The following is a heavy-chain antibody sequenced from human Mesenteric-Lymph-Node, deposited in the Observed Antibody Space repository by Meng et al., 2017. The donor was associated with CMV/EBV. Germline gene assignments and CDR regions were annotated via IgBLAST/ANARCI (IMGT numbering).Heavy chain of an antibody. CDR1: GFIFEDYA. J-gene: IGHJ5*02. CDR2: IGTAGDT. Sequence: GGSLRLSCAASGFIFEDYAMHWVRQPTGKGLEWVSAIGTAGDTYYPDSVKGRFTITRENAKNSLYLQMNSLTAGDTAVYYCVAWNPRRGYTYGDSKGWFDPWGQGTLVTVSS. V-gene: IGHV3-13*01. D-gene: IGHD5-18*01. CDR3: VAWNPRRGYTYGDSKGWFDP.